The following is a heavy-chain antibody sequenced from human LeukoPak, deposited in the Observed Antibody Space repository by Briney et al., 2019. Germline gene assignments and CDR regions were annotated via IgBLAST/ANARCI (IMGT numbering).Heavy chain of an antibody. CDR3: ARDLARAGYYETAYYYYGMDV. CDR1: GGTFSSYT. V-gene: IGHV1-69*04. J-gene: IGHJ6*02. CDR2: INPILGIA. Sequence: SVKVSCKASGGTFSSYTISWVRQAPGQGLEWMGRINPILGIANYAQKFQGRVTITADKSTSTAYMELSSLRSEDTAVYYCARDLARAGYYETAYYYYGMDVWGQGTTVTVSS. D-gene: IGHD3-22*01.